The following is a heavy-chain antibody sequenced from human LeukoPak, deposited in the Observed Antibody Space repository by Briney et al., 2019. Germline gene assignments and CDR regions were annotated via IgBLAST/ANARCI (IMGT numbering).Heavy chain of an antibody. V-gene: IGHV3-64*01. CDR2: ISSNGGST. D-gene: IGHD2-2*01. CDR3: ARYCSSTSCYGWGGSFDI. CDR1: GFTFSSYA. Sequence: PGGSLRLSCAASGFTFSSYAMHWVRQAPGKGLEYVSAISSNGGSTYYANSVKGRFTISRDNSENTLYLQMNSLRAEDTAVYYCARYCSSTSCYGWGGSFDIWGQGTTVTVSS. J-gene: IGHJ3*02.